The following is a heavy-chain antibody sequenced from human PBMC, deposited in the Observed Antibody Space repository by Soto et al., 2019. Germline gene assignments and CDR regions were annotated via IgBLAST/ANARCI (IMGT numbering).Heavy chain of an antibody. Sequence: PSETLSLTCNVSGSSISSAYYWGWVRQPPGRGLEWIGSVFHRGTTYYNPSLMSRVTISLDTSKNQFSLKLSSVTAADTAVYYCASDFWTGYPLFHYWGQGALVTVSS. CDR2: VFHRGTT. J-gene: IGHJ4*02. CDR1: GSSISSAYY. D-gene: IGHD3-3*01. V-gene: IGHV4-38-2*02. CDR3: ASDFWTGYPLFHY.